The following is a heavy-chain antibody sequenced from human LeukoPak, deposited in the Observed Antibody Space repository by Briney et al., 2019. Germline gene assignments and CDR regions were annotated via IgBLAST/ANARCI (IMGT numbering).Heavy chain of an antibody. V-gene: IGHV4-34*01. D-gene: IGHD4-4*01. J-gene: IGHJ4*02. Sequence: SETLSLTCAVYGGSFSGYYWSWIRQPPGKGLEWIGEINHSGSTNYNPSLKSRVTISVDTPKNQFSLKLSSVTAADTAVYYCARGIPGNYAGFDYWGQGTLVTVSS. CDR1: GGSFSGYY. CDR3: ARGIPGNYAGFDY. CDR2: INHSGST.